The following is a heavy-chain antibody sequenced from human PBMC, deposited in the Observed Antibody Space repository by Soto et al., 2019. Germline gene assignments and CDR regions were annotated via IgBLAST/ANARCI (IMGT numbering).Heavy chain of an antibody. CDR2: ISYDGSNK. D-gene: IGHD6-6*01. CDR1: GFTFTSYA. CDR3: ARGSMTQLAFDY. V-gene: IGHV3-30-3*01. Sequence: GGSLRLSCGASGFTFTSYAMHWVRQAPGKGLEWVAVISYDGSNKYYADSVKGRFTISRDNSKNTLYLQMNSLRAEDTAVYYCARGSMTQLAFDYWGQGTLVTVSS. J-gene: IGHJ4*02.